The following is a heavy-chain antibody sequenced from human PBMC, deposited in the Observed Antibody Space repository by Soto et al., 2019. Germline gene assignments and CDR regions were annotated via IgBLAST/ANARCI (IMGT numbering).Heavy chain of an antibody. V-gene: IGHV1-8*01. Sequence: ASVKVSCKASGYTFTSYDINWVRQATGQGLEWMGWMNPNSGNTGYAQKFQGRVTMTRNTSISTAYMELSSLRSEDTAVYYCARGIGAAYGSGSYPYMDVWGKGTTVTVSS. J-gene: IGHJ6*03. CDR2: MNPNSGNT. CDR1: GYTFTSYD. CDR3: ARGIGAAYGSGSYPYMDV. D-gene: IGHD3-10*01.